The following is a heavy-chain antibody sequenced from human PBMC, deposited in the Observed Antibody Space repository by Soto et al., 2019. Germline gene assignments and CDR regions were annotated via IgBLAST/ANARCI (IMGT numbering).Heavy chain of an antibody. CDR2: IKHDGSVQ. CDR3: ARAPYSNAWYRFDL. D-gene: IGHD4-4*01. Sequence: GGSLRLSCEASGFTFSGYWMSWVRQAPGKGLEWVADIKHDGSVQYYVDSVKGRLTISRDNAKKQLYLQMNGLRAEDTARYYCARAPYSNAWYRFDLWGQGTLVTVSS. J-gene: IGHJ4*02. V-gene: IGHV3-7*03. CDR1: GFTFSGYW.